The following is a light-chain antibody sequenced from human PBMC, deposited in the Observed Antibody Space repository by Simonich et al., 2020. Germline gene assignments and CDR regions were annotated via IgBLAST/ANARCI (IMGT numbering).Light chain of an antibody. CDR3: SSYTSSSTLV. Sequence: QSALTQPASVSGSPGQSITISCTGTSSDGGGYNYFSWYQQHPGKAPKLMIYDVSKRPSGVSNRFSGSKSGNTASLTISGLQAEDEADYYCSSYTSSSTLVFGGGTKLTVL. J-gene: IGLJ3*02. CDR1: SSDGGGYNY. CDR2: DVS. V-gene: IGLV2-14*01.